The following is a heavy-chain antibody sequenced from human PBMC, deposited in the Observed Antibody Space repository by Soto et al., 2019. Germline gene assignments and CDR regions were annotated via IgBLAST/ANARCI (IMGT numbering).Heavy chain of an antibody. J-gene: IGHJ3*02. CDR3: XXXXXXXXKPTVI. D-gene: IGHD4-17*01. CDR2: INGDGSST. CDR1: GFTFSSHW. V-gene: IGHV3-74*01. Sequence: EVQLVESGGGLVQPGGSLRLSCAASGFTFSSHWMHWVRQAPGKGLVWVSRINGDGSSTTYADSVKGRFTISRDDAKSTLYLQMNSXXXXXXXXXXXXXXXXXXXKPTVIWGQGTLVTVSS.